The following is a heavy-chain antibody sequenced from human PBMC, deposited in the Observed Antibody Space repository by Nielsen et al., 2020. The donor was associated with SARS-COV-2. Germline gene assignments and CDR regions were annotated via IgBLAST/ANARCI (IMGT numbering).Heavy chain of an antibody. Sequence: SETLSLTCTVSGGSVSSIIYYWSWIRQSPGKGLEWIGHIDYSGSTNYNPSLKSRVTISVDTSKNQFSLKLSSVTAADTAVYYCARAPHYSNYMYYYYYMDVWGKGTTVTVSS. J-gene: IGHJ6*03. CDR2: IDYSGST. CDR1: GGSVSSIIYY. D-gene: IGHD4-11*01. V-gene: IGHV4-61*01. CDR3: ARAPHYSNYMYYYYYMDV.